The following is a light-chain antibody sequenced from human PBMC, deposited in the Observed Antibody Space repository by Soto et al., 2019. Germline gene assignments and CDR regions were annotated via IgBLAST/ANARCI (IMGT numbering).Light chain of an antibody. CDR3: QQFGSSPGFT. J-gene: IGKJ3*01. V-gene: IGKV3-20*01. CDR1: QSINNRY. Sequence: EIVLTQSPGTLSLSPGERATLSCRASQSINNRYLAWYQQKPGQAPRLLIYGASSRATGIPDRFIGSGSGTDXTLTISRLEPEDFAVYYCQQFGSSPGFTFGPGTKVDIK. CDR2: GAS.